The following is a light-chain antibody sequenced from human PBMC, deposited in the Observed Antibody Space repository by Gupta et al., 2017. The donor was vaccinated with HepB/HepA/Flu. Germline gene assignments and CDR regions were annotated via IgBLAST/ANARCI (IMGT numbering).Light chain of an antibody. J-gene: IGLJ2*01. CDR2: NKK. CDR3: KSFDSGLSASL. V-gene: IGLV1-40*01. CDR1: GTYIGEGDG. Sequence: QSVLTQPPSLSGAPAQMVTRPWTGGGTYIGEGDGIHWYQLLPGTAPKLLIFNKKNRHSGVPDRFSGAKYGAAASLASTGRQTEEEADYYCKSFDSGLSASLFGGGTKLTVL.